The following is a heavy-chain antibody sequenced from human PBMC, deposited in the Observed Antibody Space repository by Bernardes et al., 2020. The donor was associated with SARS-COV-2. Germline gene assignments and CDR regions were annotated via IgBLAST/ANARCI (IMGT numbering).Heavy chain of an antibody. J-gene: IGHJ5*02. Sequence: SETLSLTRSVSGGSISGSNYYWGWIRQPPGRGLEWIGSIYFGGTAYYNPSLKSRVTISVDTSKNQFSLNLNSVTAADTAVYYCARPPPAVDPWGQGIFVTVSS. V-gene: IGHV4-39*01. CDR3: ARPPPAVDP. CDR2: IYFGGTA. CDR1: GGSISGSNYY.